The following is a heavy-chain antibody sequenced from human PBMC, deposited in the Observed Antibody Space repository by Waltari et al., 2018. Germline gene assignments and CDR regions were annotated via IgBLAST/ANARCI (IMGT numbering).Heavy chain of an antibody. J-gene: IGHJ3*01. V-gene: IGHV4-39*02. D-gene: IGHD5-12*01. CDR2: VSYNGAP. CDR1: GGSIPSNRHY. Sequence: QLQLQESGPGLGKPSETLSLPCNVSGGSIPSNRHYWAWIRPPPGQGMGWIATVSYNGAPYSSPSLKSRVTVSRDTSKNHLALKLGSVTAADTAVYYCATYIGASIGTAAFDVWGQGTMVTVSS. CDR3: ATYIGASIGTAAFDV.